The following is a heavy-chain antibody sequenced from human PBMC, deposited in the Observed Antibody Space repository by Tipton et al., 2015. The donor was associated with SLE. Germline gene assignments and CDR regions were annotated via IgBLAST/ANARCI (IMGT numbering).Heavy chain of an antibody. J-gene: IGHJ5*02. CDR2: IYYSGTT. CDR3: ARDKNLNWFDP. Sequence: TLSLTCSVSGGSISHFYWSWIRQPPGKGLEWIAYIYYSGTTNYNPSLKSRVSISVDTSKNHFSLNLYSVTAADTAVYYCARDKNLNWFDPWGQGTLITVSS. V-gene: IGHV4-59*01. CDR1: GGSISHFY.